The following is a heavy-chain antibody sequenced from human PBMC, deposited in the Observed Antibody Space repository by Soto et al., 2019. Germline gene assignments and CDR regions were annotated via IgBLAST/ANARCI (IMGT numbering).Heavy chain of an antibody. D-gene: IGHD5-12*01. V-gene: IGHV3-23*01. CDR1: GFTFSSYA. J-gene: IGHJ6*02. Sequence: PGGSLRLSCAASGFTFSSYAMSWVRQAPGKGLEWVSAISGSGGSTYYADSVKGRFTISRDNSKNTLYLQMNSLRAEDTAVYYCAKLDGYDLSNHYGMDVWGQGTSVTV. CDR2: ISGSGGST. CDR3: AKLDGYDLSNHYGMDV.